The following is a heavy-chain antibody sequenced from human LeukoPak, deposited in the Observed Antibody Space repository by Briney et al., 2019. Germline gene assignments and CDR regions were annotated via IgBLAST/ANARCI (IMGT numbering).Heavy chain of an antibody. CDR2: TYYRSKWYN. V-gene: IGHV6-1*01. CDR3: ARDSGYYYDSSGYYPFDY. D-gene: IGHD3-22*01. CDR1: GGSVSSNSAA. J-gene: IGHJ4*02. Sequence: SQTLSLTCAISGGSVSSNSAAWNWIRQSPSRGLEWLGRTYYRSKWYNDYAVSVKSRITINPDTSKNQFSLQLNSVTPEDTAVYYCARDSGYYYDSSGYYPFDYWGQGTLVTVSS.